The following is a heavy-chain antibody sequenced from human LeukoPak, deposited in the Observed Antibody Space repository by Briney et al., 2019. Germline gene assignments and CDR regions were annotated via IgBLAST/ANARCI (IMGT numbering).Heavy chain of an antibody. D-gene: IGHD6-13*01. CDR3: ASDFAAAAGRDY. CDR2: IIPILGIA. V-gene: IGHV1-69*04. J-gene: IGHJ4*02. CDR1: GGTFSSYA. Sequence: PWASVRVSCKASGGTFSSYAISWVRQAPGQGLEWMGRIIPILGIANYAQKFQGRVTITADKSTSTAYMELSSLRSEDTAVYYCASDFAAAAGRDYWGQGTLVTVSS.